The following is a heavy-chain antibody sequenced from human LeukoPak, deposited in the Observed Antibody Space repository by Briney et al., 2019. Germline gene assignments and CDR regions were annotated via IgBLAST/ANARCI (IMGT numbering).Heavy chain of an antibody. CDR2: ISPNSGGT. CDR3: ARRPLGYCSGGSCYPQDYYYYYYMDV. V-gene: IGHV1-2*02. J-gene: IGHJ6*03. CDR1: GYTFTGYY. D-gene: IGHD2-15*01. Sequence: ASVKVSCKASGYTFTGYYMHWVRQAPGQGLEWMGWISPNSGGTNYAQKFQGRVTMTRDTSISTAYMELSRLRSDDTAVYYCARRPLGYCSGGSCYPQDYYYYYYMDVWGKGTTVTVSS.